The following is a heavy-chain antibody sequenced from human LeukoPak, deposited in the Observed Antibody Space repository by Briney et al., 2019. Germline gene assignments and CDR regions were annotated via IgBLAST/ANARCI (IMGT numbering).Heavy chain of an antibody. J-gene: IGHJ4*02. Sequence: GGSLRLSCAASGFTFSSYWMSWVRQVPGKGLEWVANIKQDGSERYYVDSVRGRFTISRDNAKNTLYLQMNSLRAEDTAVYYCAKGNPHWGQGTLVTVSS. V-gene: IGHV3-7*03. CDR3: AKGNPH. CDR2: IKQDGSER. CDR1: GFTFSSYW. D-gene: IGHD1-14*01.